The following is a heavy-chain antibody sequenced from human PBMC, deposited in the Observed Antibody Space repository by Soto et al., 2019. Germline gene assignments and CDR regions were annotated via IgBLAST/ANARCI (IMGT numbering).Heavy chain of an antibody. CDR1: GGSFGGSY. D-gene: IGHD6-19*01. Sequence: SETLCLTYAVYGGSFGGSYWNWIRQPPGKGLEWIGEINQSGSTNYNPSLKSRVTISVDTSKNQFSLKLSSVTAADSAVYYCGRVVGSGGWYSVSFDIWGPGTMVTVSS. V-gene: IGHV4-34*01. CDR2: INQSGST. CDR3: GRVVGSGGWYSVSFDI. J-gene: IGHJ3*02.